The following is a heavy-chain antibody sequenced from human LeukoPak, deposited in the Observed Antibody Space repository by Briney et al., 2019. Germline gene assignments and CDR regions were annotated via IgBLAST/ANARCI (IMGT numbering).Heavy chain of an antibody. CDR1: GFTFSTYW. Sequence: GGSLRLSCAASGFTFSTYWMHWVRQAPGKGLVWVSRINRDGSSTSYADSVKGRFTISRDNAKNTLYLQMNSLRAEDTAVYYCAREADCRDGSCYRGAFDIWGQGTMITVSS. V-gene: IGHV3-74*01. D-gene: IGHD2-15*01. J-gene: IGHJ3*02. CDR2: INRDGSST. CDR3: AREADCRDGSCYRGAFDI.